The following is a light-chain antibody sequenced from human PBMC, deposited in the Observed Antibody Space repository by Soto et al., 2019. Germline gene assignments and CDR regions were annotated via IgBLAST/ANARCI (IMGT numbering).Light chain of an antibody. CDR2: KAS. J-gene: IGKJ1*01. CDR1: QSISSW. Sequence: IQMTRSPSTLSASVGDRVTITCRASQSISSWLAWYQQKAGQAPHLLIYKASILGTGVPSRFSGSGSGTEFTLTISSLQPDDFAIYYCQQYNSQSWTFGQGTKVDIK. CDR3: QQYNSQSWT. V-gene: IGKV1-5*03.